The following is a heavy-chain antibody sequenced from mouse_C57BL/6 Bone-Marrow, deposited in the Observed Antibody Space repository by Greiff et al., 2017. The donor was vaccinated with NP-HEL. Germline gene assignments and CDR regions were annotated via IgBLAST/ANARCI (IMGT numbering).Heavy chain of an antibody. Sequence: VQLQQPGAELVKPGASVKLSCKASGYTFTSYWMQWVKQRPGQGLEWIGEIDPSDSYTNYNQKFKGKATLTVDTSSSTAYMQLSSLTSEDSAVYYCARDYGSSCGYYFDYWGRGNALTVSS. CDR3: ARDYGSSCGYYFDY. J-gene: IGHJ2*01. V-gene: IGHV1-50*01. CDR2: IDPSDSYT. CDR1: GYTFTSYW. D-gene: IGHD1-1*01.